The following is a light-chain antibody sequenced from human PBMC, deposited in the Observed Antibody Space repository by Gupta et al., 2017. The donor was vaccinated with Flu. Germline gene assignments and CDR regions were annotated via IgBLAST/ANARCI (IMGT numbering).Light chain of an antibody. V-gene: IGLV2-23*01. Sequence: QSALTQPASVSGSPGQSITIYCTGTSSDGGSYNLVSWYQQHPGKAPKLMIYEGSKGPSGVSNRFSGSKSGNTASLTISLRQGEDEADYYYCSYAGSSTLVFGGGTELTVL. CDR3: CSYAGSSTLV. CDR1: SSDGGSYNL. CDR2: EGS. J-gene: IGLJ2*01.